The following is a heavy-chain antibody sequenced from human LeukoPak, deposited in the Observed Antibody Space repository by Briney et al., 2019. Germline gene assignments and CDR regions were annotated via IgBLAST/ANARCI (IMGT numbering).Heavy chain of an antibody. CDR2: IITILGIA. Sequence: RDSVKVSCKASGGTFSSYTTSWVRHAPGPGLEWMGRIITILGIANYAQKFQGRVTITGDKSTSTAYMELSSLRSEDTAGYYCQLNIVVVPAAIREVGATPAYWGQGTLVTVSS. J-gene: IGHJ4*02. CDR1: GGTFSSYT. CDR3: QLNIVVVPAAIREVGATPAY. D-gene: IGHD2-2*02. V-gene: IGHV1-69*02.